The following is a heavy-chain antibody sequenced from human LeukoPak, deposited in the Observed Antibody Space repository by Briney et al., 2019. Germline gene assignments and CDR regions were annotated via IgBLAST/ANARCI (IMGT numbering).Heavy chain of an antibody. J-gene: IGHJ4*02. CDR2: VITNNGDT. V-gene: IGHV1-2*07. Sequence: GASVKVSCKASGYTFTSYWMHWVRQAPGQGLEWMGWVITNNGDTKYAHKYQGRVTMTRDTSINTVYMELSMVTSDVTAMYYCARGGPNHGFDYWGQGILVTVSS. D-gene: IGHD1-14*01. CDR1: GYTFTSYW. CDR3: ARGGPNHGFDY.